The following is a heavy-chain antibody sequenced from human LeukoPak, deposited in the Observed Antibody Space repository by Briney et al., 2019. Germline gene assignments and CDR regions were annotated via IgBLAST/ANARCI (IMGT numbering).Heavy chain of an antibody. Sequence: GGSLRLSCAASGFIFSSYAMSWVRQAPGKGLEWVSAISVSGGSTYYADSVKGRFTVSGDNSKNTLYLQMNSLRAEDTAVYYCAKTLGEFTSAFDIWGQGTMVTVSS. CDR3: AKTLGEFTSAFDI. J-gene: IGHJ3*02. V-gene: IGHV3-23*01. CDR1: GFIFSSYA. CDR2: ISVSGGST. D-gene: IGHD3-3*01.